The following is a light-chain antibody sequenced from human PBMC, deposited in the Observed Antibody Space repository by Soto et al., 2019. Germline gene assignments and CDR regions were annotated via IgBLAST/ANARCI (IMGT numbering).Light chain of an antibody. CDR3: SSYTSSSTLV. Sequence: QSVLTQPPSASGSPGQSVAISCTGTSSDVGGYNYVSWYQQLPGKAPKLMIYEVTNRPSGVSNRFSGSKSGNTASLTISGLQAEDEADYYCSSYTSSSTLVFGTGTKLTVL. V-gene: IGLV2-14*01. J-gene: IGLJ1*01. CDR1: SSDVGGYNY. CDR2: EVT.